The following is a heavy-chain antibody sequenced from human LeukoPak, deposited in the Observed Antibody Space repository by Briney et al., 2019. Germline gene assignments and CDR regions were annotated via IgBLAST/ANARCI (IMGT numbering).Heavy chain of an antibody. D-gene: IGHD6-13*01. V-gene: IGHV4-30-4*01. CDR2: ISYSGST. Sequence: PSQTLSLTCTVSGGSISSGDYYWSWIRQPPGKGLEWIGYISYSGSTYYNPSLKSRVTISVDTSKNQFSLKLNSVTAADTAVYYCARVPSIAAAGLYYFDYWGQGTLVTVSS. CDR1: GGSISSGDYY. J-gene: IGHJ4*02. CDR3: ARVPSIAAAGLYYFDY.